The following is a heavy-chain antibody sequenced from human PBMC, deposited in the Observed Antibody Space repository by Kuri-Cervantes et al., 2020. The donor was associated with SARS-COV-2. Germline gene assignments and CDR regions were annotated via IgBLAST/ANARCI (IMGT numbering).Heavy chain of an antibody. J-gene: IGHJ4*02. CDR1: GGSISSSSYY. V-gene: IGHV4-39*01. CDR2: IYYSGST. D-gene: IGHD1-26*01. Sequence: SETLSLTCTVSGGSISSSSYYWGWIRQPPGKGLEWIGSIYYSGSTYYNPSLKSRVTISVDTSKNQFSLKLSSVNAADTAVYYCARRGGSDFDYWGQGTLVTVSS. CDR3: ARRGGSDFDY.